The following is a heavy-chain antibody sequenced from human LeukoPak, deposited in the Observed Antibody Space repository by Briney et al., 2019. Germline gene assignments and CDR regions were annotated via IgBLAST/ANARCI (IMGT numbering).Heavy chain of an antibody. CDR1: GGSISSHY. CDR3: AREVGYCSSTSCYSWFDP. CDR2: IYYSGST. J-gene: IGHJ5*02. D-gene: IGHD2-2*02. Sequence: PSETLSLTCTVSGGSISSHYWSWIRQSPGKGLEWIGYIYYSGSTNYNPSLKSRVTISVDTSKNQFSLKLSSVTAADTAVYYCAREVGYCSSTSCYSWFDPWGQGTLVTVSS. V-gene: IGHV4-59*11.